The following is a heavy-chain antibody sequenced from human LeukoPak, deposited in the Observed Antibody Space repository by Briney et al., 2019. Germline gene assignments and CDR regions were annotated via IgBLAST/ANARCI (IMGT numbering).Heavy chain of an antibody. V-gene: IGHV3-53*01. CDR1: GFNVGSNY. D-gene: IGHD3-10*01. CDR3: ARDLFGSYYFDY. CDR2: IYRGGAT. J-gene: IGHJ4*02. Sequence: PGGSLRLSCAASGFNVGSNYMSWVRQTPGKGLEWVSVIYRGGATYYADSVKGRFTLSRDNSKNTLSLQMNSLRAEDTAVYYCARDLFGSYYFDYWGQGTLVTVSS.